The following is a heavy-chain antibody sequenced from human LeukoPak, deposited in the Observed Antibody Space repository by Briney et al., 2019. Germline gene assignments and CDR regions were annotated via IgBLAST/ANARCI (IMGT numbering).Heavy chain of an antibody. CDR1: GYTFTGYY. J-gene: IGHJ4*02. D-gene: IGHD3-10*01. Sequence: ASVKVSCKASGYTFTGYYMHWVRQAPGQGLEWMGWINPNSGGTNYAQKFQGRVTMTRDTSISTAYMELSRLRSDDTAVYYCARVPLLWFGELLQYYFDYWGQGTLVTVSS. CDR3: ARVPLLWFGELLQYYFDY. CDR2: INPNSGGT. V-gene: IGHV1-2*02.